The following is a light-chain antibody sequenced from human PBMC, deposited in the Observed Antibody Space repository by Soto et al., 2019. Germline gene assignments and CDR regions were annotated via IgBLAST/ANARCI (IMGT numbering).Light chain of an antibody. CDR3: QQRSNWPPT. Sequence: EIVLTQSTATLSLSPGERATLSCRASQSVSSYLAWYQQKPGQAPRLLIYDASNRATGIPARFSGSGSGTDFTLTISSLEPEDFAVYYCQQRSNWPPTFGQVTRLEI. V-gene: IGKV3-11*01. CDR2: DAS. J-gene: IGKJ5*01. CDR1: QSVSSY.